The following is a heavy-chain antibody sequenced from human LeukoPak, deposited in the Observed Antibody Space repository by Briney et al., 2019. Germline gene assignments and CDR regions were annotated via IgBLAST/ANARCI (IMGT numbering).Heavy chain of an antibody. V-gene: IGHV3-7*03. CDR2: IKQDGSEK. Sequence: GGSLRLSCAASGFTFSSYWMSWVRQAPGKGLEWVANIKQDGSEKYYVDSVKGRFTISRDNAKNSLYLQMNSLRAEGTAVYYCARDAPVLGVRGAALWGQGTLVTVSS. D-gene: IGHD3-10*01. J-gene: IGHJ4*02. CDR3: ARDAPVLGVRGAAL. CDR1: GFTFSSYW.